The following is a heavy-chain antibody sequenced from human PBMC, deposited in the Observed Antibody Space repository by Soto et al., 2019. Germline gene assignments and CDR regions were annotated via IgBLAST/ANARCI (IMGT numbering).Heavy chain of an antibody. Sequence: SETLSLTCTVSGGSISSYYWSWIRQPPGKGLEWIGYIYYSGSTNYNPSLKSRVTISVDTSKNQFSLKLSSVTSEDTAVYYCARDDSGFSGSHYIDYFNYWGQGALVTVSS. CDR1: GGSISSYY. V-gene: IGHV4-59*01. D-gene: IGHD1-26*01. CDR3: ARDDSGFSGSHYIDYFNY. CDR2: IYYSGST. J-gene: IGHJ4*02.